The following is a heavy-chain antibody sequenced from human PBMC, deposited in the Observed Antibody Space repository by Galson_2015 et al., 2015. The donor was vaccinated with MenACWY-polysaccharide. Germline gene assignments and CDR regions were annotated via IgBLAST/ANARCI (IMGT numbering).Heavy chain of an antibody. D-gene: IGHD3-3*01. V-gene: IGHV2-70*04. CDR2: IDWDDDK. CDR1: GFSLSTNKMR. CDR3: ARATIFGVVITTFDY. J-gene: IGHJ4*02. Sequence: PALVKPTQTLTLTCTFSGFSLSTNKMRVSWIRQPPGKALEWLARIDWDDDKFYSTSLKTRLTISKDTSKNQVVLTMTNMDPVDTATYYCARATIFGVVITTFDYWGQGTLVTVSS.